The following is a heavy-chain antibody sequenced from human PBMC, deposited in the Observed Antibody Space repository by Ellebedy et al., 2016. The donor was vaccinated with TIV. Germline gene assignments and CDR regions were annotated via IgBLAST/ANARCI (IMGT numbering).Heavy chain of an antibody. CDR3: AKGTRYDSGWFDP. J-gene: IGHJ5*02. D-gene: IGHD5-12*01. Sequence: DSVKGRFTISRDNSTKSLYLQMNSLRSEDTALYYCAKGTRYDSGWFDPWGQGTLVTVSS. V-gene: IGHV3-43*01.